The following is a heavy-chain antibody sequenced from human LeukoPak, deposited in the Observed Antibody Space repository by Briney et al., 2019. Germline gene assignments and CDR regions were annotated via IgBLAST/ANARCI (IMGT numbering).Heavy chain of an antibody. CDR3: ARGATTLTTKHYYGMDV. V-gene: IGHV4-31*03. J-gene: IGHJ6*02. Sequence: SETLSLTCTVSGGSISSGGYYWSWIRQHPGKGLEWIGYIYYSGSTYYNPSLKSRVTISVDTSKNQFSLKLSSVTAADTAVYYRARGATTLTTKHYYGMDVWGQGTTVTVSS. CDR2: IYYSGST. D-gene: IGHD4-11*01. CDR1: GGSISSGGYY.